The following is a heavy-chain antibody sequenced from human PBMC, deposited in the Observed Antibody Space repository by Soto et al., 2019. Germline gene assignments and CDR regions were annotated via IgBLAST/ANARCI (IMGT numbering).Heavy chain of an antibody. CDR1: GGTFSSYA. J-gene: IGHJ5*02. CDR3: AREARYYDSRWFDP. Sequence: QVQLVQSGAEVKKPGSSVKVSCKASGGTFSSYAISWVRQAPGQGLEWMGGIIPIFGTASYAQKFQGRVTITADESTSTAYMELSSLRSEDTAVYYCAREARYYDSRWFDPWGQGTLVTVSS. D-gene: IGHD3-22*01. CDR2: IIPIFGTA. V-gene: IGHV1-69*01.